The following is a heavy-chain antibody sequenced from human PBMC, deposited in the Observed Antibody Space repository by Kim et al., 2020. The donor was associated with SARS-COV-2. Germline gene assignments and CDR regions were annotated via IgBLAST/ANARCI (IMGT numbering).Heavy chain of an antibody. CDR3: ARVPNSSGYYPRAELAFDY. Sequence: SETLSLTCAVYGGSFSGYYWSWIRQPPGKGLEWIGEINHSGSTNYNPSLKSRVTISVDTSKNQFSLKLSSVTAADTAVYYCARVPNSSGYYPRAELAFDYWGQATLVTVSS. CDR1: GGSFSGYY. CDR2: INHSGST. D-gene: IGHD3-22*01. J-gene: IGHJ4*02. V-gene: IGHV4-34*01.